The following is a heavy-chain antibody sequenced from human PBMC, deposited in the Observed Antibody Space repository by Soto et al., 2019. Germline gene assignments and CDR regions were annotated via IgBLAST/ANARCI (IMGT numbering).Heavy chain of an antibody. CDR3: AHRGITWGGVIVMADFDY. CDR2: IYWDDDK. J-gene: IGHJ4*02. Sequence: QITLKESGPTLVKPTQTLTLTCTFSGFSLSTSGVGVGWLRQPPGKALEWLSLIYWDDDKRYSPSLKSRLTITKDTAKNQVVLTMTNMDPVDTAPYDCAHRGITWGGVIVMADFDYWGQGTLVTVSS. D-gene: IGHD3-16*02. V-gene: IGHV2-5*02. CDR1: GFSLSTSGVG.